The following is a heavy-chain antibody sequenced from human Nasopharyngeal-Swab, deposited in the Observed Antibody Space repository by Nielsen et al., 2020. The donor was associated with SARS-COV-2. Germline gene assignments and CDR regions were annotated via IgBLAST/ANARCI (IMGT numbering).Heavy chain of an antibody. D-gene: IGHD6-13*01. CDR2: ISSSSTI. CDR1: GFTFNDYS. J-gene: IGHJ4*02. V-gene: IGHV3-48*02. CDR3: AIPYSSSWYPHFDY. Sequence: GESLKISCAASGFTFNDYSMNWVRQAPGKGLEWVSYISSSSTIYYADSVKGRFTISRDNAQNSLSLQMNSLREEDTAVYYCAIPYSSSWYPHFDYWGQGTLVTVSS.